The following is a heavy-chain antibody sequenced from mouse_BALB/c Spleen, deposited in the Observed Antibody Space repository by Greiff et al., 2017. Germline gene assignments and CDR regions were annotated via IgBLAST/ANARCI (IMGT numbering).Heavy chain of an antibody. V-gene: IGHV2-9*02. CDR3: ARDLGLTHYYAMDY. CDR1: GFSLTSYG. D-gene: IGHD2-2*01. Sequence: VKLVESGPGLVAPSQSLSITCTVSGFSLTSYGVHWVRQPPGKGLEWLGVIWAGGSTNYNSALMSRLSISKDNSKSQVFLKMNSLQTDDTAMYYCARDLGLTHYYAMDYWGQGTSVTVSS. J-gene: IGHJ4*01. CDR2: IWAGGST.